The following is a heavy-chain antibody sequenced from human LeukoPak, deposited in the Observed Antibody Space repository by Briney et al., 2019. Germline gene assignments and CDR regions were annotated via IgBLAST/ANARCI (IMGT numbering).Heavy chain of an antibody. CDR1: GFTFSSYA. V-gene: IGHV3-30-3*01. CDR2: ISYDGSNK. D-gene: IGHD3-3*01. CDR3: ARDGNYDFWSGPPIH. J-gene: IGHJ4*02. Sequence: GGSLRLSCAASGFTFSSYAMHWVRQAPGKGLEWVAVISYDGSNKYYADSVKGRFTISRDNSKNTLYLQMNSLRAEDTAVYYCARDGNYDFWSGPPIHWGQGNPGHRLL.